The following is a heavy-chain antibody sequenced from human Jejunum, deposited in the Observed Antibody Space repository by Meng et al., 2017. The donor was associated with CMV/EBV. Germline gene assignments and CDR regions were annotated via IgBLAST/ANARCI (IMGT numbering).Heavy chain of an antibody. V-gene: IGHV4-61*01. CDR2: VFYSGST. CDR3: AGEVREEYYGSSGYYFDY. J-gene: IGHJ4*02. D-gene: IGHD3-22*01. Sequence: VSGGNYVENWVRQPPGKGLECIGYVFYSGSTNYNPSLRRRVAISLDTSRNQFTLKLTSVTAADTAVYYCAGEVREEYYGSSGYYFDYWGQRTLVTVSS. CDR1: VSGGNYV.